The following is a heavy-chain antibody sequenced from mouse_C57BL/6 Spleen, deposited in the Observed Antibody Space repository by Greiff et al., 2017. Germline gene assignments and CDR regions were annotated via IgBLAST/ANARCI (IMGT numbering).Heavy chain of an antibody. D-gene: IGHD2-2*01. CDR1: GFTFSSYA. V-gene: IGHV5-4*01. Sequence: VQLVESGGGLVKPGGSLKLSCAASGFTFSSYAMSWVRQTPEKRLEWVATISDGGSYTYYPDNVKGRFTISRDNAKNNLYLQMSHLKSEDTAMYYCASGVTKAWFAYWGQGTLVTVSA. CDR3: ASGVTKAWFAY. CDR2: ISDGGSYT. J-gene: IGHJ3*01.